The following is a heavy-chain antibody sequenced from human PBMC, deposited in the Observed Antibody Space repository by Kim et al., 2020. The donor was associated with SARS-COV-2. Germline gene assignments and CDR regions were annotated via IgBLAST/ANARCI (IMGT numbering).Heavy chain of an antibody. D-gene: IGHD6-19*01. CDR2: ISSSGTSI. CDR1: GFTFSSYS. Sequence: GGSLRLSCAASGFTFSSYSMNWVRQAPGKGLEWVSFISSSGTSIHYADSVKGRFTISRDNAKNSVYLQMNSLRDDDTAVYYCARDTSTSGWYKGWYFDLWGRGTLVTVSS. J-gene: IGHJ2*01. V-gene: IGHV3-48*02. CDR3: ARDTSTSGWYKGWYFDL.